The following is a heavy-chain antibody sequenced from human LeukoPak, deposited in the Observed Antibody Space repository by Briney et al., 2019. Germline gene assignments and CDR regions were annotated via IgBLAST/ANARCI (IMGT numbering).Heavy chain of an antibody. J-gene: IGHJ4*02. CDR3: AKDTDYYDSSGYYYAIDY. Sequence: GGSLRLSCAASGFTFSSYAMSWVRQAPGKGLEWVSAISGSGGSTYYADSVKGRFTISRDNSKNTLYLQMNSLRAEDTAVYYCAKDTDYYDSSGYYYAIDYWGRGTLVTVSS. V-gene: IGHV3-23*01. CDR2: ISGSGGST. CDR1: GFTFSSYA. D-gene: IGHD3-22*01.